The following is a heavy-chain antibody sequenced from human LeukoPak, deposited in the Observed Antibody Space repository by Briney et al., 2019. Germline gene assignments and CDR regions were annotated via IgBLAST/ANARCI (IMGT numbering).Heavy chain of an antibody. Sequence: GGSLRLSCAASGFTFSNYWITWVRQAPGKGLEWVANTKQGGSEKHYVDSVKGRFTISRDDARNSLYLQMNSLRIEDTAVYYCAREGQQSYGMDVWGQGTTVTVSS. CDR1: GFTFSNYW. CDR2: TKQGGSEK. CDR3: AREGQQSYGMDV. J-gene: IGHJ6*02. D-gene: IGHD6-13*01. V-gene: IGHV3-7*05.